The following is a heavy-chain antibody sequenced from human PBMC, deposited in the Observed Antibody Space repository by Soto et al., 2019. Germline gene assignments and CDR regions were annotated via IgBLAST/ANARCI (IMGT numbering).Heavy chain of an antibody. D-gene: IGHD1-26*01. CDR2: ISAYNGNT. CDR3: ARVLASRSYLHSPSYGMDV. Sequence: ASVKFSCKASVYTFTSYGISWVRQAPGQGLEWVGWISAYNGNTNSAEKLQGRVTMTTDTSTSRAYMELRSLRSDDTAVYYCARVLASRSYLHSPSYGMDVWGQGTTVTASS. CDR1: VYTFTSYG. J-gene: IGHJ6*01. V-gene: IGHV1-18*04.